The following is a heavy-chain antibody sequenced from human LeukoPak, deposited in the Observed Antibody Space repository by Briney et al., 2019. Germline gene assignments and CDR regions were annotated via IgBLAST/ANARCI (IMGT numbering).Heavy chain of an antibody. CDR2: INPNSGGT. CDR1: GYTFTGYY. J-gene: IGHJ4*02. V-gene: IGHV1-2*02. CDR3: ATADPLRLGELSSYRYYFDY. Sequence: ASVKVSCKASGYTFTGYYMHWVRQAPGQGLEWMGWINPNSGGTNYAQKFQGRVTMTRDTSISTAYMELSRLRSDDTAVYYCATADPLRLGELSSYRYYFDYWGQGTLVTVSS. D-gene: IGHD3-16*02.